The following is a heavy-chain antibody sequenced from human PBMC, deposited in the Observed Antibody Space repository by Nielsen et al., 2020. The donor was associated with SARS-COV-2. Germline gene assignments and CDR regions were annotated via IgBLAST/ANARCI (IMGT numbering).Heavy chain of an antibody. Sequence: GESLKISCKGSGYKFRSSWIAWVRQMPGKGLEWMGIIFAGDSDTRYSPSFRGQVTISADKSISTAYLRWSSLRASDTAMYYCAREGRDDSGTERHGMDVWGRGTTVTVSS. CDR2: IFAGDSDT. CDR1: GYKFRSSW. D-gene: IGHD3-10*01. CDR3: AREGRDDSGTERHGMDV. J-gene: IGHJ6*02. V-gene: IGHV5-51*01.